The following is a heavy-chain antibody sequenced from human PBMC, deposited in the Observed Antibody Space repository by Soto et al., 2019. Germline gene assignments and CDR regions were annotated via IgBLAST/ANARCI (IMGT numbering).Heavy chain of an antibody. CDR1: XFXFXSYA. CDR3: ARGVVPAAIIPHYYYGMDV. D-gene: IGHD2-2*01. Sequence: EVQLLESGGGLVQPGGSLRLSCAASXFXFXSYAXSWVRQAPGKGLEWVSAISGSGGSTYYADSVKGRFTISRDNSKNTLYLQMNSLRAEDTAVYYCARGVVPAAIIPHYYYGMDVWGQGTTVTVSS. V-gene: IGHV3-23*01. J-gene: IGHJ6*02. CDR2: ISGSGGST.